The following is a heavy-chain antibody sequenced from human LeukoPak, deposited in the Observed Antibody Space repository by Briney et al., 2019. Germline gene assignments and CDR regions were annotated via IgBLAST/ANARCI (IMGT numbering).Heavy chain of an antibody. CDR3: ARMVQYSSSWFDY. CDR2: IYYSGST. V-gene: IGHV4-39*01. J-gene: IGHJ4*02. Sequence: PSETLSLTCTVSGGSISSSSYYWGWIRQPPGKGLEWIGSIYYSGSTYYNPSLKSRVTISVDTSKNQFSPKLSSVTAADTAVYYCARMVQYSSSWFDYWGQGTPVTVSS. CDR1: GGSISSSSYY. D-gene: IGHD6-13*01.